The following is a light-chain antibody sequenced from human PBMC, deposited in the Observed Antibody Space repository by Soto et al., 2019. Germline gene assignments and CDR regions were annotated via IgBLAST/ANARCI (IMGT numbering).Light chain of an antibody. J-gene: IGLJ2*01. CDR1: SSDVGGYDR. CDR2: EVS. V-gene: IGLV2-8*01. CDR3: SSYAGSNNYVV. Sequence: ALTQPPSASGSPGQSVTISCTGTSSDVGGYDRVSWYQQYPGKVPKLMIYEVSKRPSGVPDRFSASKSGNTASLTVSGLQTEDEADYYCSSYAGSNNYVVFGGGTKLTVL.